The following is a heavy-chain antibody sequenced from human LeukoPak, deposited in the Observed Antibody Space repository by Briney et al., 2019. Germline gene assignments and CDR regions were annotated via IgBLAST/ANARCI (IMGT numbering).Heavy chain of an antibody. CDR2: ISYDGSNK. J-gene: IGHJ6*03. V-gene: IGHV3-30-3*01. CDR3: AKDPSAAAGYMDV. CDR1: GFTFSSYA. Sequence: GRSLRLSCAASGFTFSSYAMHWVRQAPGKGLEWVAVISYDGSNKYYADSVKGRFTISRDNSKNTLYLQMNSLRAEDTAVYYCAKDPSAAAGYMDVWGKGTTVTVSS. D-gene: IGHD6-13*01.